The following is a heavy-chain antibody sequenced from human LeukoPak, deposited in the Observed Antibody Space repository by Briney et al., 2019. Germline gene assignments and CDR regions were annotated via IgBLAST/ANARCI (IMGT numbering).Heavy chain of an antibody. V-gene: IGHV3-33*01. CDR2: IWYDGSNK. J-gene: IGHJ4*03. D-gene: IGHD1-26*01. Sequence: PGGSATLFCAASGFTFSSYGMHWVRQAPGKGLEWVAVIWYDGSNKYYADSVKGRFTISRDNSKNTLYLQMNSLRAEDTAVYYCARAGMGGSHPADYWGNGTIVSVSS. CDR1: GFTFSSYG. CDR3: ARAGMGGSHPADY.